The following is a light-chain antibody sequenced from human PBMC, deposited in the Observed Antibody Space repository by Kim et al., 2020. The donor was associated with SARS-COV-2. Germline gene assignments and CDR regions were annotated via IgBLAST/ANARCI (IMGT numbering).Light chain of an antibody. CDR2: RNN. CDR3: AAWDSSLSGWV. CDR1: SNNVGNQG. J-gene: IGLJ3*02. V-gene: IGLV10-54*01. Sequence: RHTATLTCTGNSNNVGNQGAAWLQHHQGHPPKLLSYRNNNRPSGISERLSASRSGNTASLTITGLQPEDEADYYCAAWDSSLSGWVFGGGTQLTVL.